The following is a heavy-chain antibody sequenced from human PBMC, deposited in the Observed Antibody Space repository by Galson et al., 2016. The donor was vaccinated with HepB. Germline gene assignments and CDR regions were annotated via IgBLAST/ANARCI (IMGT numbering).Heavy chain of an antibody. Sequence: SVKVSCKASGGTFSTYTVFWVRQAPGQGLECMGRVIPFLDITDYPQKFQGRVTITADKSTSTAYMEVNGLTSDDTAVYYCAAWLERPGGNFDFWGQGTLITVSS. CDR2: VIPFLDIT. CDR1: GGTFSTYT. CDR3: AAWLERPGGNFDF. J-gene: IGHJ4*02. V-gene: IGHV1-69*02. D-gene: IGHD1-1*01.